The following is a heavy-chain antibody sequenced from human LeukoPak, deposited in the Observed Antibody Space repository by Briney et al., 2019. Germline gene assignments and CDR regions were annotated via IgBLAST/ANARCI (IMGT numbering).Heavy chain of an antibody. CDR1: GYTLTELS. J-gene: IGHJ4*02. CDR2: FDPEDGET. V-gene: IGHV1-24*01. D-gene: IGHD5-18*01. Sequence: ASVKVSCKVSGYTLTELSMHWVRQAPGKGLEWMGGFDPEDGETIYAQKFQGRVTMTEDTSTDTAYMELSSLRSEDTAVYYCATARSYGDYFDYWGQGTLVTVSS. CDR3: ATARSYGDYFDY.